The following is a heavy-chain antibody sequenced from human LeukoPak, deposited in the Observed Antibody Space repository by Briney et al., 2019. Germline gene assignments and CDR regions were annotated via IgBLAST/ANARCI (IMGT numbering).Heavy chain of an antibody. CDR1: GFTFSNYG. CDR2: ISHDGSNK. V-gene: IGHV3-30*18. D-gene: IGHD3-16*01. CDR3: AKDRAVTTFGGGANWFDP. Sequence: GGSLRLSCAASGFTFSNYGMHWVRQAPGKGLEWVAVISHDGSNKYYADSVRGRFTISRDNSQNTLYLQMNSPRAEDTAMYFCAKDRAVTTFGGGANWFDPWGQGTLVTVSS. J-gene: IGHJ5*02.